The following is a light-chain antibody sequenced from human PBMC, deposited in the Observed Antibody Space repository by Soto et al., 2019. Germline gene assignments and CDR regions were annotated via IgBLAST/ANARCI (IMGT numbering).Light chain of an antibody. CDR3: CSHVGGSSPQWV. Sequence: QSALTQPASVSGSPGQSITISCTGTSNGVWGYNLVSWFQQHPGKATKLMISEVNKRPSGVSNRFSGSKSANTASLTISGVQAENEADYYCCSHVGGSSPQWVFGGGTKLTVL. V-gene: IGLV2-23*02. CDR1: SNGVWGYNL. CDR2: EVN. J-gene: IGLJ3*02.